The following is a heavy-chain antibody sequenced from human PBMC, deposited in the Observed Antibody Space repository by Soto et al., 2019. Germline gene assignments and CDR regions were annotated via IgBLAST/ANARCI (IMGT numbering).Heavy chain of an antibody. CDR3: ARGRPYDFWSGYYTQSRPRIFDY. J-gene: IGHJ4*02. V-gene: IGHV1-46*01. CDR2: INPSGGST. Sequence: ASVKVSCKASGYTFTSYYMHWVRQAPGQGLEWMGIINPSGGSTSYAQKFQGRVTMTRDTSTSTVYMELSSLRSEDTAVYYCARGRPYDFWSGYYTQSRPRIFDYWGQGTLVTASS. D-gene: IGHD3-3*01. CDR1: GYTFTSYY.